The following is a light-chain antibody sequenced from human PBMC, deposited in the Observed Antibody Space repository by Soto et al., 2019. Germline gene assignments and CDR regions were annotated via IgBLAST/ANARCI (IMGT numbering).Light chain of an antibody. CDR1: QSVSSSY. CDR2: GAS. V-gene: IGKV3-20*01. CDR3: QQYDSSPKT. Sequence: EMVKTQSPATLSVSPGERATLSCRASQSVSSSYLAWYQQKPGQAPRLLIYGASSRATGIPDRFSGSGSGTDFTLTISRLEPEDFAVYYCQQYDSSPKTFGQGTKVDIK. J-gene: IGKJ1*01.